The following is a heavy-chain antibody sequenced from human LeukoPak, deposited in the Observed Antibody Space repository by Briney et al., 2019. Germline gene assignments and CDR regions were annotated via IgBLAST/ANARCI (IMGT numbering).Heavy chain of an antibody. CDR3: ARGPPNWGYDY. J-gene: IGHJ4*02. Sequence: ASVKVSCKASGYTFTSYAMNWVRQAPGQRPEWMGWMSPNSGDTGYAQKFQDRVTMTRNTSISTAYMELSSLRSDDTAVYYCARGPPNWGYDYWGPGTLVTVSS. CDR1: GYTFTSYA. CDR2: MSPNSGDT. V-gene: IGHV1-8*02. D-gene: IGHD7-27*01.